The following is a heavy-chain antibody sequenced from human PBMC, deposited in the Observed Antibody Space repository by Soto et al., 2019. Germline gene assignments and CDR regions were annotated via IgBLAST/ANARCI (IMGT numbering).Heavy chain of an antibody. Sequence: QVQLQQWGAGLLKPSETLSLTCAVYGGSFSGYYWSWIRQPPGKGLEWIGEINHSGSTNYNPSLKSRVTISVDTSKNQFSLKLSSVTAADTAVYYCATTYCSSTSCYAGIPDGAARTLEYFQHWGQGTLVTVSS. D-gene: IGHD2-2*01. CDR1: GGSFSGYY. CDR3: ATTYCSSTSCYAGIPDGAARTLEYFQH. V-gene: IGHV4-34*01. J-gene: IGHJ1*01. CDR2: INHSGST.